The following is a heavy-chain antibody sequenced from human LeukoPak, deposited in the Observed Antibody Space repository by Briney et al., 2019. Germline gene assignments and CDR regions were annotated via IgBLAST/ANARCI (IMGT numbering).Heavy chain of an antibody. V-gene: IGHV3-64*01. CDR1: GFTFSSYA. CDR3: ARDGVRRYSFDI. Sequence: PGGSLRLSCAASGFTFSSYAMHWVRQAPGMGLEYVSAISSNGSSTYYANSVKGRFTISRDNSKNTLYLQMGSLRAEDMAVYYCARDGVRRYSFDIWGQGTMVTVSS. J-gene: IGHJ3*02. CDR2: ISSNGSST. D-gene: IGHD3-9*01.